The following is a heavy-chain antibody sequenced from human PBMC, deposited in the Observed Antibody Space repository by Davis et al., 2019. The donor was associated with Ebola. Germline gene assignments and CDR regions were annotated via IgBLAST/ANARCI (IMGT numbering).Heavy chain of an antibody. CDR2: MSHDGSNK. CDR1: GFTFNKYG. Sequence: PGGSLRLSCAASGFTFNKYGIHWVRQAPGKGMEWLAVMSHDGSNKYYADSVEGRFTISRDNSKNTLYLQVNSLRAADTAVYYCAKDRCSSTRCQDFYYGMDVWGQGTTVTVSS. V-gene: IGHV3-30*18. CDR3: AKDRCSSTRCQDFYYGMDV. D-gene: IGHD2-2*01. J-gene: IGHJ6*02.